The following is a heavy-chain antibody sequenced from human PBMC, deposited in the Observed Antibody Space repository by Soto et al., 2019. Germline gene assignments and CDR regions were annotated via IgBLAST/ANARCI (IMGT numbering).Heavy chain of an antibody. Sequence: QVQLVQSGAEMKEPGSSVKVSCKTSGGTFSSSAISWLRQAPGQGLEWMGGIIPLFRTPDYAQKFQGRVTIAANESTSTAYMELSSLRSEDTAVYSCARDNVRLQLGGNYYYILDVWGQGTTITVSS. D-gene: IGHD4-4*01. CDR3: ARDNVRLQLGGNYYYILDV. CDR1: GGTFSSSA. J-gene: IGHJ6*02. V-gene: IGHV1-69*12. CDR2: IIPLFRTP.